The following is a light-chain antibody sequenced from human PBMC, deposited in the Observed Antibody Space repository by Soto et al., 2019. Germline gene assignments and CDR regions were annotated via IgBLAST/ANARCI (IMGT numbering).Light chain of an antibody. J-gene: IGLJ1*01. V-gene: IGLV2-14*01. Sequence: ALTQPASVSGSPGQSITISCTGTSSDVGGYNYVSWYQQHPGKAPKLMIYDVSNRPSGVSNRFSGSKSANTASLTISGLQAEDEADYYCSSYTSSSTRVFGTGTKLTVL. CDR1: SSDVGGYNY. CDR2: DVS. CDR3: SSYTSSSTRV.